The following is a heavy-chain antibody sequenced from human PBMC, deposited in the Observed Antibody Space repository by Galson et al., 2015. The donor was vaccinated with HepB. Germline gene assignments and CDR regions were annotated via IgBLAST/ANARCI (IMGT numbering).Heavy chain of an antibody. Sequence: SLRLSCAASGFTFSSYSMNWVRQAPGKGLDWVSSISSSSSYIYYADSVKGRFTISRDNAKNSLYLQMNSLRAEGTAVYYCARAYSSSWCDYWGQGTLVTVSS. J-gene: IGHJ4*02. CDR1: GFTFSSYS. D-gene: IGHD6-13*01. CDR2: ISSSSSYI. CDR3: ARAYSSSWCDY. V-gene: IGHV3-21*01.